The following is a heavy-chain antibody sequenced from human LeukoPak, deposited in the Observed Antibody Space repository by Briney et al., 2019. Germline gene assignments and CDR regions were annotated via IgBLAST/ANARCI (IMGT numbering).Heavy chain of an antibody. D-gene: IGHD3-10*01. CDR1: GYTFTGYY. Sequence: ASVRVSCKASGYTFTGYYLHWVRQAPGQGLEWMGWINPNSGGTNYAQNFQGRVTITRDTSISTAYMELSRLRSDDTAVYYCARDRNRGRWFGELFFWGQGTLVTVSS. CDR2: INPNSGGT. CDR3: ARDRNRGRWFGELFF. J-gene: IGHJ4*02. V-gene: IGHV1-2*02.